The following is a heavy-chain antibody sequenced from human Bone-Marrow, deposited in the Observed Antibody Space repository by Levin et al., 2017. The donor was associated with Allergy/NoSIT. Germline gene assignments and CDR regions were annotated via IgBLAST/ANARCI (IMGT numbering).Heavy chain of an antibody. D-gene: IGHD6-13*01. CDR1: GDSISSSGYY. Sequence: PSETLSLTCTVSGDSISSSGYYWGWIRQPPGKGLEWIGSIYYSGSTYYNPSLKSRVTISVDMSKNQFSLKLTSVTAADTAVYYCGRQGNSWYLNWFDPWGQGTLVTVSP. V-gene: IGHV4-39*01. CDR2: IYYSGST. CDR3: GRQGNSWYLNWFDP. J-gene: IGHJ5*02.